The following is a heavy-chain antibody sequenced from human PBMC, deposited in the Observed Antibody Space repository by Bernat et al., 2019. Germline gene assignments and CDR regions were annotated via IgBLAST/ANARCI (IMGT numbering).Heavy chain of an antibody. V-gene: IGHV4-61*01. Sequence: QVQLQESGPGLVKPSETLSLTCTVSGGSVSSGSYYWSWIRQPPGKGLEWIGYIYYSGSTNYNPSLKSRVTISVDTSKNQFSLKLSSVTAADTAVYYCARGRGSWVHIDYWGQGTLVTVSS. J-gene: IGHJ4*02. CDR1: GGSVSSGSYY. CDR3: ARGRGSWVHIDY. CDR2: IYYSGST. D-gene: IGHD6-13*01.